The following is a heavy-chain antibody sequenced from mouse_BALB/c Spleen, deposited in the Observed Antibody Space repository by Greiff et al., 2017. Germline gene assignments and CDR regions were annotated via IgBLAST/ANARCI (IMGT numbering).Heavy chain of an antibody. J-gene: IGHJ3*01. V-gene: IGHV1-63*02. CDR1: GYTFTNYW. D-gene: IGHD2-1*01. CDR2: IYPGGGYT. Sequence: QVQLQQSGAELVRPGTSVKMSCKAAGYTFTNYWIGWVKHRPGHGLERIGDIYPGGGYTNYNEKFKGKATLTADTSSSTAYMQLSSLTSEDSAIYYCARSGYGNYGDWGQGTLVTVSA. CDR3: ARSGYGNYGD.